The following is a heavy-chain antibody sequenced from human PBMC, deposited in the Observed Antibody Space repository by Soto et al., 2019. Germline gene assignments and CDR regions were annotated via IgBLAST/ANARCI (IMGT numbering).Heavy chain of an antibody. J-gene: IGHJ5*02. V-gene: IGHV4-31*03. CDR3: ARTFAVWCGELFIPCWFDP. CDR2: IYYSGST. CDR1: GGSISSGGYY. Sequence: SETLSLTCTVSGGSISSGGYYWSWIRQHPGKGLEWIGYIYYSGSTYYNPSLKSRVTISVDTSKNQFSLKLSSVTAADTAVYYCARTFAVWCGELFIPCWFDPWGQGTLVSVSS. D-gene: IGHD3-10*01.